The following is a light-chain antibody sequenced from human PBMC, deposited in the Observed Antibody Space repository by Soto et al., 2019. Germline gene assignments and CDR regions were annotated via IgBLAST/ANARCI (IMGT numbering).Light chain of an antibody. J-gene: IGKJ1*01. Sequence: EIVLTQSPGTLSLSPGERATLSCRASQSVSSSYLAWYQQKPGQAPRLLRYGASSRATGIPDRFSGSGSGTDFTLTISRREPEDFAVYYWQQYGSSPPTFGQGTKVEIK. CDR1: QSVSSSY. CDR2: GAS. CDR3: QQYGSSPPT. V-gene: IGKV3-20*01.